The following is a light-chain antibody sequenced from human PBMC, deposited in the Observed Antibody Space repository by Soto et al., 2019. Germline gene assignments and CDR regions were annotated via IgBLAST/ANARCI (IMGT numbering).Light chain of an antibody. Sequence: QSVLTQPASVSGSPGQSISISCTGTSSDVGGRNYVSWYQQHPGKAPKLIIYGVSNRPSGVSYRFSGSKSGNTASLTISGLQAEDEADYYCSSYTSSSTLYVVFGGGTKLTVL. CDR3: SSYTSSSTLYVV. J-gene: IGLJ2*01. CDR1: SSDVGGRNY. V-gene: IGLV2-14*01. CDR2: GVS.